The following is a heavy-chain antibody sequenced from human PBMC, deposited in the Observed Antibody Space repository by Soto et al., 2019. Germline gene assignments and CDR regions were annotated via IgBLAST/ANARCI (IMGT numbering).Heavy chain of an antibody. CDR2: INHSGST. D-gene: IGHD2-2*01. CDR1: GGSFSGYY. J-gene: IGHJ6*03. V-gene: IGHV4-34*01. CDR3: ARSGYCSSTSCSSSSSYYYYYMDV. Sequence: SETLSLTCAVYGGSFSGYYWSWIRQPPGKGLEWIGEINHSGSTNYNPSLKRRVTISVDTSKNQFSLKLSSVTAADTAVYYCARSGYCSSTSCSSSSSYYYYYMDVWGKGTTVTVSS.